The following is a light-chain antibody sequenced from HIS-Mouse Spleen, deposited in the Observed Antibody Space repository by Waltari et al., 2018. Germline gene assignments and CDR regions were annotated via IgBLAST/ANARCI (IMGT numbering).Light chain of an antibody. CDR1: SSDVGGYNY. Sequence: QSALTQPRSVSGSPGQSVTISCTGTSSDVGGYNYVSWYQQHPGKAPKLMIYDVSKRPSGVPVRFSGSKSGTTASLTISGLQAEDEADYYGCSYAGSYTLVFGGGTKLTVL. V-gene: IGLV2-11*01. J-gene: IGLJ3*02. CDR2: DVS. CDR3: CSYAGSYTLV.